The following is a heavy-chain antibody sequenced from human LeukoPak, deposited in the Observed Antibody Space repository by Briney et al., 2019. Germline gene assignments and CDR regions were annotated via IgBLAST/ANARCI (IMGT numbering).Heavy chain of an antibody. D-gene: IGHD1-26*01. CDR2: INHSGST. CDR1: GGSCSGYY. V-gene: IGHV4-34*01. J-gene: IGHJ3*02. CDR3: ARWEDAFDI. Sequence: SETLSLTCAVYGGSCSGYYWSWIRQPPGKGLEWIGEINHSGSTNYNPSLKSRVTISVDTSKNQFSLKLSSVTAADTAVYYCARWEDAFDIWGQGTMVTVSS.